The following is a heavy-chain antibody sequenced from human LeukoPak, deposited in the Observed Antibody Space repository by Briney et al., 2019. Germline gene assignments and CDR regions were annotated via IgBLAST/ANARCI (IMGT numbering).Heavy chain of an antibody. D-gene: IGHD2-21*01. CDR3: ARVPRAYLALDL. J-gene: IGHJ2*01. CDR1: GGSIRSSYYY. V-gene: IGHV4-39*01. CDR2: IYDSGST. Sequence: SETLSLTCTVSGGSIRSSYYYWGWIRQPPGKGLEWIGSIYDSGSTYYNPSLKSRVTISVDTSKNQFSLKLNSVTAADTAVYYCARVPRAYLALDLWGRGTLVTVSS.